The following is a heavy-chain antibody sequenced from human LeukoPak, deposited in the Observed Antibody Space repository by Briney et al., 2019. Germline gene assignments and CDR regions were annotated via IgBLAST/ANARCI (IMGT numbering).Heavy chain of an antibody. V-gene: IGHV4-34*01. CDR1: GGSFSRYY. D-gene: IGHD5-24*01. CDR2: IEHRGDT. J-gene: IGHJ4*03. Sequence: NPSESLSLTCAVYGGSFSRYYWSWIRQSPGKGLEWIAEIEHRGDTNYNPSVKSRVTISVDTSKNQFSLKMRSLSAADTALYYCARGATISETGYFDFWGRGTLVTLS. CDR3: ARGATISETGYFDF.